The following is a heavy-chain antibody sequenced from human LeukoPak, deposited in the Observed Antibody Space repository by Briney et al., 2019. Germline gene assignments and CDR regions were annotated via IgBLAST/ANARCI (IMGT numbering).Heavy chain of an antibody. CDR1: GYNFATYW. CDR2: IDPSDSYT. CDR3: ARHSTVTTKPKFDP. D-gene: IGHD4-17*01. Sequence: KPGESLKISCKGSGYNFATYWIGWVRQMPGKGLEWMGRIDPSDSYTNYSPSFQGHVTISADKSISTAYLQWSSLKASDTAMYYCARHSTVTTKPKFDPWGQGTLVTVSS. J-gene: IGHJ5*02. V-gene: IGHV5-10-1*01.